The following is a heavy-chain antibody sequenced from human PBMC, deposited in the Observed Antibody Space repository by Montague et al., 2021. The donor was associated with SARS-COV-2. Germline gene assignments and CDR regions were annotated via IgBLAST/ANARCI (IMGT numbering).Heavy chain of an antibody. Sequence: SETLSLTCTVYGGSISGYYWTWIRQSPGKGLEWLGHINYTGSTKYNPSLKSRVTISVDTPKNQFSLNLTSVTAADTAMYFCARAATTCFIANCGNDFAYWGQGALVTVSS. CDR3: ARAATTCFIANCGNDFAY. V-gene: IGHV4-59*01. CDR2: INYTGST. D-gene: IGHD2-2*01. CDR1: GGSISGYY. J-gene: IGHJ4*02.